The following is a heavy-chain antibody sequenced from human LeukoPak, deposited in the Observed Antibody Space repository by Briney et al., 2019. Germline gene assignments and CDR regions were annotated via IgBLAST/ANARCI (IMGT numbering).Heavy chain of an antibody. CDR3: ARESGYSYGLAGFFDY. CDR1: GFTVSSNY. D-gene: IGHD5-18*01. Sequence: PGGSLRLSCAASGFTVSSNYMSSVRQAPGKGLEWVSVIYSDGRIHSADSVKGRFTISRDDSKNTLSLQMNSLRAEDTAVYYCARESGYSYGLAGFFDYWGQGTLVTVSS. CDR2: IYSDGRI. V-gene: IGHV3-53*01. J-gene: IGHJ4*02.